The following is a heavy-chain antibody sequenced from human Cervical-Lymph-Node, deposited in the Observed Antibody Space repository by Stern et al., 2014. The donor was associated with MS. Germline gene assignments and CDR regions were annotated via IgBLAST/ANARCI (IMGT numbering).Heavy chain of an antibody. J-gene: IGHJ4*02. V-gene: IGHV3-33*01. CDR1: GFTFSGYG. CDR3: ARDDRTSWYGGMPH. Sequence: VQLVESGGGAVQPGRSLRLSCATSGFTFSGYGMYWVRQAPGKGLEWVAISWSDGTKEDYADSVKGRFTISRDNSKITLYLQMTSLRAEDTAVYYCARDDRTSWYGGMPHWGQGTLVTVSS. CDR2: SWSDGTKE. D-gene: IGHD6-13*01.